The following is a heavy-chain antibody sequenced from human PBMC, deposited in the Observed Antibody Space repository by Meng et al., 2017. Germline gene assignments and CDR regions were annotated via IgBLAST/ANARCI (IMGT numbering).Heavy chain of an antibody. J-gene: IGHJ4*02. Sequence: GESGGGVKYRGSSGKAWCTASGGTFSSYAISWVRKAHGQGLEWMEGIIPIFGTTNYAQKLQCRVTITADKSTSTDYMELSSLRSEDTAVYYCARGVGYGGNSLYFDYWGQGTLVTVSS. CDR2: IIPIFGTT. D-gene: IGHD4-23*01. CDR3: ARGVGYGGNSLYFDY. CDR1: GGTFSSYA. V-gene: IGHV1-69*06.